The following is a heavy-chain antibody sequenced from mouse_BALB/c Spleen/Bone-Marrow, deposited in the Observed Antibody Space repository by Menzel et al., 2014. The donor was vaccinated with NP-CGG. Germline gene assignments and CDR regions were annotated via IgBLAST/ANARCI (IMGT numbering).Heavy chain of an antibody. CDR2: ISYSGNA. CDR1: GDSITSSY. V-gene: IGHV3-8*02. D-gene: IGHD1-2*01. CDR3: ARGNGYHFDY. J-gene: IGHJ2*01. Sequence: EVHLVESGPSLVKPSQTLSLTCSVTGDSITSSYWNWIRKFPGNKLEYMGYISYSGNAYNNPSLKSRISLTRDTSKNQYYLQLNSVTTEDTAAYFCARGNGYHFDYWGQGTTLTVSS.